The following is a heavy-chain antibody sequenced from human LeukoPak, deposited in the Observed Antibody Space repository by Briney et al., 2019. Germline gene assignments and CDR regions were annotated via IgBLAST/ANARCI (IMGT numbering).Heavy chain of an antibody. Sequence: GSLRLSCAASGFTFSAYWMSWVRQAPGEGLEWVANIKPDGSEISYVDSVKGRFTISRDNAKNSLYLQMDSLRAEDTAVYYCAREAPWYGQHYYFDYWGQGTLVSVSS. CDR3: AREAPWYGQHYYFDY. CDR1: GFTFSAYW. J-gene: IGHJ4*02. CDR2: IKPDGSEI. V-gene: IGHV3-7*01. D-gene: IGHD6-13*01.